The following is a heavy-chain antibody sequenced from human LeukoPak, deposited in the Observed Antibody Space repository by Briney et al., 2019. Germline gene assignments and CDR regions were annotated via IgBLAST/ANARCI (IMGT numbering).Heavy chain of an antibody. CDR3: ARAGQRHYDSSGPVDY. V-gene: IGHV4-39*07. Sequence: PSETLSLTCTVSGGSISSSSYYWGWIRQPPGKGLEWIGSIYYSGSTYYNPSLKSRVTISVDTSKNQFSLKLSSVTAADTAVYYRARAGQRHYDSSGPVDYWGQGTLVTVSS. CDR1: GGSISSSSYY. CDR2: IYYSGST. J-gene: IGHJ4*02. D-gene: IGHD3-22*01.